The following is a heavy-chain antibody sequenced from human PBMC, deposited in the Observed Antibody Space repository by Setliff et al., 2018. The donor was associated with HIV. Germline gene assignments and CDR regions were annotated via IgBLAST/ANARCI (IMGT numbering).Heavy chain of an antibody. CDR1: GGSISSYY. CDR3: ARSPHNYDILTGYRSRGGAFDI. Sequence: PSETLSLTCTVSGGSISSYYWSWIRQPPGKGLEWIGYIYYSGSTNYNRSLKSRVTISVDTSKNQFSLKLSSVTAADTAVYYCARSPHNYDILTGYRSRGGAFDIWGQGTMVTVSS. D-gene: IGHD3-9*01. CDR2: IYYSGST. V-gene: IGHV4-59*01. J-gene: IGHJ3*02.